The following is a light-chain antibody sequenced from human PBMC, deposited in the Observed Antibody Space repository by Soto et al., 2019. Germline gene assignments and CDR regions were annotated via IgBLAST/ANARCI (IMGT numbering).Light chain of an antibody. CDR2: LGS. Sequence: DIVMTQSPLSLPVTPGEPASISCRSSQSLLNSNGYNYLDWFLQKPGQSPQLLIYLGSNRASGVPYRFSGSGSGTDFTMKISRVEAEDVGVYYCMQALQTPFTFGQGTRLDSK. CDR1: QSLLNSNGYNY. CDR3: MQALQTPFT. V-gene: IGKV2-28*01. J-gene: IGKJ5*01.